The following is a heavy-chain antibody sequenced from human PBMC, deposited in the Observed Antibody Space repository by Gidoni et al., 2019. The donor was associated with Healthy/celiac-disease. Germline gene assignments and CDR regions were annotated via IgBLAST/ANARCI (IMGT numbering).Heavy chain of an antibody. J-gene: IGHJ4*02. CDR2: GST. Sequence: GSTYYNPSLKSRVTISVDTSKNQFSLKLSSVTAADTAVYYCARERGGIAAAGADYYDSRGSFDYWGQGTLVTVSS. CDR3: ARERGGIAAAGADYYDSRGSFDY. D-gene: IGHD6-13*01. V-gene: IGHV4-31*02.